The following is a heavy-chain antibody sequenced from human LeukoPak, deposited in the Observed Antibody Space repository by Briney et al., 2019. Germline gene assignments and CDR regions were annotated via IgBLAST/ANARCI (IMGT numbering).Heavy chain of an antibody. CDR2: ISSSGSTI. V-gene: IGHV3-48*04. J-gene: IGHJ4*02. CDR3: AKDSAKKYDDY. Sequence: GGSLRLSCAASGFTFYDYGMTWVRQAPGKGLEWVSYISSSGSTIYYADSVKGRFTISRDNAKNSLYLQMNSLRAEDTAVYYCAKDSAKKYDDYWGQGTLVTVSS. CDR1: GFTFYDYG. D-gene: IGHD2/OR15-2a*01.